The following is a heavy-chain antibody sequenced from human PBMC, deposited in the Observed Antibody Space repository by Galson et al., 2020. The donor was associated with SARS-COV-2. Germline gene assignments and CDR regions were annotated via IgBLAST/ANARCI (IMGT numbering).Heavy chain of an antibody. V-gene: IGHV4-34*01. CDR2: INHSGST. D-gene: IGHD6-13*01. CDR1: GGYFSGYY. J-gene: IGHJ4*02. CDR3: AREALDSSWYIGY. Sequence: SETLSLTCAVYGGYFSGYYWSWIRQPPGKGLEWTGEINHSGSTDYNPSLKSRVTISVDTSKNQFSLKLSSVTAADTAVYYCAREALDSSWYIGYWGQGNLVTVS.